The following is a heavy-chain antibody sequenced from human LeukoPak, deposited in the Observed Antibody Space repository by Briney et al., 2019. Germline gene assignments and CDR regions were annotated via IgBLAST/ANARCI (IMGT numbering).Heavy chain of an antibody. Sequence: ASVKVSCKASGGTFSSYAISWVRQAPGQGLEWMGRIIPILGIANYAQKFQGRVTITADKSTSTAYMELSSLRSEDTAVYYCARSLYYYDSSGYYYPTFFDYWGQGTLVTASS. CDR1: GGTFSSYA. V-gene: IGHV1-69*04. CDR2: IIPILGIA. CDR3: ARSLYYYDSSGYYYPTFFDY. D-gene: IGHD3-22*01. J-gene: IGHJ4*02.